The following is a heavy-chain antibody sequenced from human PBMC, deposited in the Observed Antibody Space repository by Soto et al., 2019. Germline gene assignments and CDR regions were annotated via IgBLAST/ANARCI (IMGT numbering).Heavy chain of an antibody. CDR3: AKRRGAGGHFDY. V-gene: IGHV3-23*01. Sequence: DVQLLESGGGLVQPEGSLRLSCAASGFTFSSYAMGWVRQGPGKGLEWVAVVSIGGSTHYADYLRGRFTISGDNSKNTLSLQMSSLTAEDAAVYFCAKRRGAGGHFDYWGQGALVTVSS. CDR1: GFTFSSYA. J-gene: IGHJ4*02. CDR2: VSIGGST. D-gene: IGHD2-15*01.